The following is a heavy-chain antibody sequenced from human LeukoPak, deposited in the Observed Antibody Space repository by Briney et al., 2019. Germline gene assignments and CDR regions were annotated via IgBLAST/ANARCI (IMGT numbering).Heavy chain of an antibody. CDR2: FSYSGRT. CDR1: GGSITSGGYY. Sequence: TLSLTCTVSGGSITSGGYYWNWIRQSPGKGLEWIGFFSYSGRTNYNPTLKSRLSMSVDTSKNQFSLRLNSVTAADTAVYYCARKNDYGASYYIDIWGKATAVTVSS. J-gene: IGHJ6*03. D-gene: IGHD4-17*01. V-gene: IGHV4-31*03. CDR3: ARKNDYGASYYIDI.